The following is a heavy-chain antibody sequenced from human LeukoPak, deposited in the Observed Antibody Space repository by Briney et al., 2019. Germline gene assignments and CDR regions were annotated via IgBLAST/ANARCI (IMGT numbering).Heavy chain of an antibody. D-gene: IGHD3-3*01. CDR2: IYYSGST. CDR3: ARDRITIFGVVIRRRGPGEAFDI. V-gene: IGHV4-39*07. CDR1: GGSISSSSYY. J-gene: IGHJ3*02. Sequence: SETLSLTCTVSGGSISSSSYYWGWIRQPPGKGLEWIGSIYYSGSTYYNPSLKRRVTISVDTSKNQFSLKLSSVTAADTAVYYCARDRITIFGVVIRRRGPGEAFDIWGQGTMVTVSS.